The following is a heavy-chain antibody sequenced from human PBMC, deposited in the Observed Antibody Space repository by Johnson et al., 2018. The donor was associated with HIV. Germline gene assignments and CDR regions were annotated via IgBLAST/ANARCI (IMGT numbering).Heavy chain of an antibody. D-gene: IGHD3-22*01. J-gene: IGHJ3*02. V-gene: IGHV3-20*04. CDR2: INWNGGTT. Sequence: VQLVESGGGVVRPGGSLRLSCAASGFTFDDYGMSWVRQAPGKGLEWVSGINWNGGTTGYADSVKGRFTISRDNAKNSLYLQMNSLRAEDTALYYCARLTYYYESGGNSRGGAFDIWGQGTMVTVSS. CDR1: GFTFDDYG. CDR3: ARLTYYYESGGNSRGGAFDI.